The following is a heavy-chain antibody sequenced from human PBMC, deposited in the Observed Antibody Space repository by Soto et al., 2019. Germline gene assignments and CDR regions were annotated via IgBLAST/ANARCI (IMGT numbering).Heavy chain of an antibody. D-gene: IGHD1-26*01. CDR1: GYSFSDYW. Sequence: EVQLVQSGAEVKKPGESLQISCKGSGYSFSDYWIAWVRQMPGKGLEWMGLIYPGDSDIRDNPSYQGQVTISADKSISPAYLQWSSMKASDTAMYYCARRRIVGGGNFDYWGQGTLVTVSS. CDR2: IYPGDSDI. V-gene: IGHV5-51*03. CDR3: ARRRIVGGGNFDY. J-gene: IGHJ4*02.